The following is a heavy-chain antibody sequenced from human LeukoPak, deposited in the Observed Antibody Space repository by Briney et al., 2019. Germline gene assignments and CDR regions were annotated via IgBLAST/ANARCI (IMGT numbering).Heavy chain of an antibody. CDR3: ARAFSVRGVIKAYYYYMDV. Sequence: ASVKVSCKASGYTFTSYGISWVRQAPGQGLEWMGWISGYNGNTNYAQNLQGRVTMTTDTSTSTVYMELRSLRSEDTAVYYCARAFSVRGVIKAYYYYMDVWGKGTTVTISS. J-gene: IGHJ6*03. D-gene: IGHD3-10*01. V-gene: IGHV1-18*01. CDR2: ISGYNGNT. CDR1: GYTFTSYG.